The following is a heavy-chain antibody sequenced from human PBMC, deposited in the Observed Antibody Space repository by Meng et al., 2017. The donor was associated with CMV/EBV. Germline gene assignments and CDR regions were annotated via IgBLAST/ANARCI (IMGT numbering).Heavy chain of an antibody. CDR3: ARDAGYYGMDV. CDR1: GGSISSYY. Sequence: SETLSLTCTVSGGSISSYYWSWIRQPPGKGLEWIGYIYYSGSTNYNPSLKSRVTISADTSKNQFSLKLSSVTAADTAVYYCARDAGYYGMDVWGQGTTVTVSS. J-gene: IGHJ6*02. V-gene: IGHV4-59*01. CDR2: IYYSGST.